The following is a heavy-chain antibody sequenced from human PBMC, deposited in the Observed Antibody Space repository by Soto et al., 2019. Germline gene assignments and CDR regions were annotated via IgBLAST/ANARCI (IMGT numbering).Heavy chain of an antibody. V-gene: IGHV3-23*01. J-gene: IGHJ4*02. Sequence: EVQLLESGGGLVQPGGSLRLSCAASGFTFSSYAMSWVRQAPGKGLEWVSAISGSGGTTYYADSVKGRFTISRDNSKNTLYLQMNNLRAEDTAVYYCAKFSRSSYYDSSAYHWGQGTLVTVSS. CDR2: ISGSGGTT. D-gene: IGHD3-22*01. CDR1: GFTFSSYA. CDR3: AKFSRSSYYDSSAYH.